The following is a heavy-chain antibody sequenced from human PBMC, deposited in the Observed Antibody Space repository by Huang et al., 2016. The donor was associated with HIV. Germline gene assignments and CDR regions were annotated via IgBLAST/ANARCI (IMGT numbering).Heavy chain of an antibody. J-gene: IGHJ4*02. CDR1: GFSFSHYG. Sequence: QEQLVESGGGVVQPGGSLRLSCATSGFSFSHYGMHWVRQAPGKGLGWVACIRFDGGNKHYADSAKGRFTISRDNSKKMLFLEMNSLRGDDTAFYYCATDLGGYSFDYWGQGALVSVSS. D-gene: IGHD2-21*02. CDR2: IRFDGGNK. CDR3: ATDLGGYSFDY. V-gene: IGHV3-30*02.